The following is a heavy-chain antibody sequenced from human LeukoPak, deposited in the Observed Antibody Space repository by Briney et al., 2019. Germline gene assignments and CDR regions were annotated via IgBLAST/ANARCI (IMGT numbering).Heavy chain of an antibody. CDR2: INHSGST. D-gene: IGHD4-11*01. J-gene: IGHJ4*02. V-gene: IGHV4-34*01. CDR3: ARAMTTEDY. Sequence: SETLSLTCAVYGGSFSGYDWSWLRQPPGKGLEWVGEINHSGSTNYNASLKSRVHISVDTSKNQFSLKPSSVTAAATAVYYCARAMTTEDYWGQGTLVTVSS. CDR1: GGSFSGYD.